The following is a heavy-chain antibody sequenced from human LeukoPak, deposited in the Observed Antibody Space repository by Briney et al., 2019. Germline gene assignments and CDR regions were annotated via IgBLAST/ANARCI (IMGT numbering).Heavy chain of an antibody. V-gene: IGHV1-18*01. D-gene: IGHD3-9*01. CDR3: ARDLSRYFDWLSHYFDY. J-gene: IGHJ4*02. CDR1: GYTFTSYG. Sequence: ASVKFSCKASGYTFTSYGISWVRQAPGQGLEWMGWISAYNGNTNYAQKLQGRVTMTTDTSTSTAYMELRSLRSDDTAVCYCARDLSRYFDWLSHYFDYWGQGTLVTVSS. CDR2: ISAYNGNT.